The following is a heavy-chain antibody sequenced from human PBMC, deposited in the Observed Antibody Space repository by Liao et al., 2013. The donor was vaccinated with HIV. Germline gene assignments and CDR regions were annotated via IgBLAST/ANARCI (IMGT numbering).Heavy chain of an antibody. CDR3: ARFSAYGRAFDY. CDR2: SHYSGST. J-gene: IGHJ4*02. CDR1: GGSISSSGYY. V-gene: IGHV4-39*07. D-gene: IGHD5-12*01. Sequence: QVQLQESGPGLVKPSETLSLTCTVSGGSISSSGYYWGWIRQPPGKGLEWIGTSHYSGSTFYNPSLKSRVTISVDTSKNQFSLTLNSVTAADTAVYYCARFSAYGRAFDYWGQGTLVTVSS.